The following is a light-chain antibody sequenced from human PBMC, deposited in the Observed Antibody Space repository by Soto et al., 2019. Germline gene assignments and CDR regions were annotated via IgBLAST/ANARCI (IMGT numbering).Light chain of an antibody. CDR3: QQYGSSRWT. V-gene: IGKV3-20*01. J-gene: IGKJ1*01. Sequence: EIVLTQSPGTLSLSPGERATLSCRASQSVSSIYLAWYQQKPGQAPMLLIYGASSRATGIPDRFSGSGSGTDFTLTISRLEPEDCAVYYCQQYGSSRWTFGQGTKVEI. CDR2: GAS. CDR1: QSVSSIY.